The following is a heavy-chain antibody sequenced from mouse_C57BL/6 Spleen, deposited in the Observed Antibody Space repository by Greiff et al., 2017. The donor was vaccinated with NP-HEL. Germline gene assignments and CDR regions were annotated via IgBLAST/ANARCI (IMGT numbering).Heavy chain of an antibody. V-gene: IGHV1-66*01. CDR2: IYPGSGNT. J-gene: IGHJ1*03. CDR1: GYSFTSYY. Sequence: QVQLKQSGPELVKPGASVKISCKASGYSFTSYYIHWVKQRPGQGLEWIGWIYPGSGNTKYNEKFKGKATLTADTSSSTAYMQLSSLTSEDSAVYYCARSGSNYVYWYFDVWGTGTTVTVSS. D-gene: IGHD2-5*01. CDR3: ARSGSNYVYWYFDV.